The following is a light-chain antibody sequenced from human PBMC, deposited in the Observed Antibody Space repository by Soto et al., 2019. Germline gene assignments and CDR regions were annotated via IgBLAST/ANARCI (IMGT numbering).Light chain of an antibody. CDR1: NSNIGSNT. CDR2: YDN. V-gene: IGLV1-44*01. J-gene: IGLJ1*01. Sequence: QSVLTQPPSASGTPGQRVTISCSGSNSNIGSNTVNWYQQLPGTAPKLLIYYDNLRPSGVPDRISGSKSGTSASLAISGLQSDDEADYYCTSFAPGRIYVFGSGTKLTVL. CDR3: TSFAPGRIYV.